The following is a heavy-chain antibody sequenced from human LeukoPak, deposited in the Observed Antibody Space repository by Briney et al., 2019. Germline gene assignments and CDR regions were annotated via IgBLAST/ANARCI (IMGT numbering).Heavy chain of an antibody. CDR3: ARHQCSGTRCYNFYFYGMDV. V-gene: IGHV4-39*01. D-gene: IGHD2-2*02. J-gene: IGHJ6*02. CDR1: GGSMSGSSYY. Sequence: SETLSLTCSVSGGSMSGSSYYWGWIRQPPGKGLEWIGTIYYSWSTHYNPPLKSRVTISVDTSKNQFSLKLSSVTAADTAVYYCARHQCSGTRCYNFYFYGMDVWGQGTTVTVSS. CDR2: IYYSWST.